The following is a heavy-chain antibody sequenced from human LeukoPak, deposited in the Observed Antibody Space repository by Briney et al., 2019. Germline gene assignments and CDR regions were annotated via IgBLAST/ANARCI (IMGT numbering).Heavy chain of an antibody. CDR1: GFTFSSYG. Sequence: GGSLRLFCAASGFTFSSYGMHWVRQAAGKGLEWVAVISYDGSNKYYADSVKGRFTISRDNSKNTLYLQMNSLRAEDTAVYYCAKDRGNTMVLAYWGQGTLVTVSS. CDR3: AKDRGNTMVLAY. V-gene: IGHV3-30*18. J-gene: IGHJ4*02. D-gene: IGHD3-10*01. CDR2: ISYDGSNK.